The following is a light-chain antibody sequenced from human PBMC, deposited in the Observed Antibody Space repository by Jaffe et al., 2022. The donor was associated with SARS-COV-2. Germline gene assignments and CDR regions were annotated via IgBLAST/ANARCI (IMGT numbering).Light chain of an antibody. CDR1: SSDVGGYDY. V-gene: IGLV2-11*01. CDR2: DVN. Sequence: QSALTQPRSVSGSPGQSVTISCTGTSSDVGGYDYVSWYQHHPGEAPKLIIYDVNKRPSGVPDRFSGSKSGNTASLTISGLQAEDEADYFCCSFAGSYVFGTATKVTVL. J-gene: IGLJ1*01. CDR3: CSFAGSYV.